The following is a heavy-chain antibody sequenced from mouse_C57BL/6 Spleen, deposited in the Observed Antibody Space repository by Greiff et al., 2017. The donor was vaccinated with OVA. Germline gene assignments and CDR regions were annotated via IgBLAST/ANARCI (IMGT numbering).Heavy chain of an antibody. J-gene: IGHJ4*01. CDR1: GYSITSGYY. D-gene: IGHD2-1*01. CDR2: ISYDGSN. Sequence: EVQLVESGPGLVKPSQSLSLTCSVTGYSITSGYYWNWIRQFPGNNLEWMGYISYDGSNNYNPSLKNRISITRDTSKNQFFLKLNSVTTEDTATYYCAREGGNYGAMDYWGQGTSVTVSS. V-gene: IGHV3-6*01. CDR3: AREGGNYGAMDY.